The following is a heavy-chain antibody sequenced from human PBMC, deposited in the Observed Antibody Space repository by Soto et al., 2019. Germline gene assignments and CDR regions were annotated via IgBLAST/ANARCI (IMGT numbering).Heavy chain of an antibody. CDR2: IYDGGST. CDR3: ATETPYYYYAMDV. V-gene: IGHV3-53*01. Sequence: GGSLRLSCAASGFTVSSNYINWVRQAPGKGLEWVSVIYDGGSTSYADAVKGRFTISRDNSKNTLYLQMNSLKAEDTAVYYCATETPYYYYAMDVWGQGTTVTVSS. CDR1: GFTVSSNY. J-gene: IGHJ6*02.